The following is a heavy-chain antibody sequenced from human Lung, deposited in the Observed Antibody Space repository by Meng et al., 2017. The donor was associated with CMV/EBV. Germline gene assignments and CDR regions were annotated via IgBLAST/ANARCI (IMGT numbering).Heavy chain of an antibody. CDR1: GKTFRTYT. CDR3: ARGGNFDP. CDR2: ISTNTGTP. D-gene: IGHD2/OR15-2a*01. Sequence: QVQLGQGGSGWKKPRASGKGSCKDSGKTFRTYTIKGVRQAHGRGLGWMGWISTNTGTPTYTQGFTGRFVFSLDTSVSTAYLQISSLKAEDTAVYYCARGGNFDPWGQGTLVTVSS. V-gene: IGHV7-4-1*02. J-gene: IGHJ5*02.